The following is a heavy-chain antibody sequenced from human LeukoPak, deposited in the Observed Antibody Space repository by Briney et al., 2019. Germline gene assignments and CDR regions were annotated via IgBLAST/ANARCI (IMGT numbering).Heavy chain of an antibody. CDR3: ARDGSTYCSGGSCYSGYFDY. J-gene: IGHJ4*02. Sequence: GGSLRLSCAASGFTFSSYSMLWVRQAPGKGLEWVSYISSSSSTIYYADSVKGRFTISRDNAKNSLYLQMNTLRAEDTAVYYCARDGSTYCSGGSCYSGYFDYWGQGTLVTVSS. V-gene: IGHV3-48*01. D-gene: IGHD2-15*01. CDR1: GFTFSSYS. CDR2: ISSSSSTI.